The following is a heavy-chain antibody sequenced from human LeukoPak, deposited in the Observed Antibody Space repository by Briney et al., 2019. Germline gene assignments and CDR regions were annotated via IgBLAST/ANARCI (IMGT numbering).Heavy chain of an antibody. D-gene: IGHD2-15*01. CDR3: ARVVVVGDNYFDY. CDR1: GYSFTSYA. J-gene: IGHJ4*02. V-gene: IGHV1-18*01. Sequence: ASVKVSCTASGYSFTSYAISWVRQAPGQGLEWMGWISAYNGTTDYAQKLQVRVTMTTDTPTSTAYMELRGLRSDDTAVYYCARVVVVGDNYFDYWGQGTLVTVSS. CDR2: ISAYNGTT.